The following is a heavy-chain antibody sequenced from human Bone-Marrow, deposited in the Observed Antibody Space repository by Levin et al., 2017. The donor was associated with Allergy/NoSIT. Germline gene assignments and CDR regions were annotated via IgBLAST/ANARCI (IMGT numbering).Heavy chain of an antibody. CDR3: ARGTFDYCSGGSCYNWFDP. J-gene: IGHJ5*02. CDR2: ISSSSSTI. CDR1: GFTFSSYS. Sequence: GGSLRLSCAASGFTFSSYSMNWVRQAPGKGLEWVSYISSSSSTIYYADSVKGRFTISRDNAKNSLYLQMNSLRDEDTAVYYCARGTFDYCSGGSCYNWFDPWGQGTLVTVSS. V-gene: IGHV3-48*02. D-gene: IGHD2-15*01.